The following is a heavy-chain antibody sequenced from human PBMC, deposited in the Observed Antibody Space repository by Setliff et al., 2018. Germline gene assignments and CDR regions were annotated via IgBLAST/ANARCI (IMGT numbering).Heavy chain of an antibody. V-gene: IGHV4-34*01. CDR1: SGSFSGYY. CDR2: VNYSGSI. D-gene: IGHD1-26*01. J-gene: IGHJ4*02. CDR3: ARTGTYRYFDY. Sequence: TSETLSLTCVVYSGSFSGYYWTWIRQPPGKGLEWIGEVNYSGSIKYNPSLKSRFTMSLDTSKKQISLRLRSVTAADTAVYYCARTGTYRYFDYWGQGALVTVSS.